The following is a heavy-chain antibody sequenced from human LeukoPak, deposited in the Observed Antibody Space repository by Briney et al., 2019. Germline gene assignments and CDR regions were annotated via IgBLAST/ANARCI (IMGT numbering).Heavy chain of an antibody. CDR1: GFTFSTYD. J-gene: IGHJ3*02. CDR2: IDVVGGT. Sequence: GGSLRLSCAASGFTFSTYDMHWVRQVTGKGLEWVSGIDVVGGTYYPGSVKGRFTISRENAKNSLHLQMNSLRAGDTAVYYCARRSRASRSYSDAFDIRGRGTLVTVSS. D-gene: IGHD3-10*01. CDR3: ARRSRASRSYSDAFDI. V-gene: IGHV3-13*04.